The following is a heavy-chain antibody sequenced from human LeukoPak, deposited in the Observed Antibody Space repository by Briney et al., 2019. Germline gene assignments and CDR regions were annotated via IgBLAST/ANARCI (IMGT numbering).Heavy chain of an antibody. J-gene: IGHJ4*02. D-gene: IGHD3-22*01. CDR1: GYTFTGYY. V-gene: IGHV1-2*02. Sequence: ASVKVSCKSSGYTFTGYYMHWVRQAPGQGLEWMGWINPNSGGTKYAQKFQGRVTMTRDTSISTAYMELSRLRSDDTAVYYCARETVDYYDSSGYFYDYWGQGTLVTVSS. CDR3: ARETVDYYDSSGYFYDY. CDR2: INPNSGGT.